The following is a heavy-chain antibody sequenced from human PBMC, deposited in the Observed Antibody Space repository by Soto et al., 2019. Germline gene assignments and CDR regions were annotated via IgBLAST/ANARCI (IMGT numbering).Heavy chain of an antibody. Sequence: SETLSLTCPVSGGSISSYYWSWILQPPGKGLEWIGYIYYSGSTNYNPSLKSRVTISVDTSKNQFSLKLSSVTAADTAVYYCARVAVVTRNYYYYGMDVWGQGTTVTVSS. CDR2: IYYSGST. CDR3: ARVAVVTRNYYYYGMDV. J-gene: IGHJ6*02. D-gene: IGHD2-21*02. CDR1: GGSISSYY. V-gene: IGHV4-59*01.